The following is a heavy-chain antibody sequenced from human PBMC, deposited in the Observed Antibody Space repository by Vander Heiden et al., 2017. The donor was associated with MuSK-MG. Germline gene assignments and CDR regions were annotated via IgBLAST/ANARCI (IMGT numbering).Heavy chain of an antibody. CDR3: VRGYCTNAVCHSLDY. J-gene: IGHJ4*02. V-gene: IGHV2-5*02. Sequence: QITLKESGPTLVKPTQTLTLTCTFPGFSLSSNGVGVGWIRQPPGEAPEWLAINYWDDDNRYSPSLKSRLSVTHDASKKQVVLTITNMDPMDTATDYCVRGYCTNAVCHSLDYWGLVTLGTVSS. D-gene: IGHD2-8*01. CDR1: GFSLSSNGVG. CDR2: NYWDDDN.